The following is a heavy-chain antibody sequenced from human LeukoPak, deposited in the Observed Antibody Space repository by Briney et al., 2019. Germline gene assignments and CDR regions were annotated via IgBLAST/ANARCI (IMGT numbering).Heavy chain of an antibody. D-gene: IGHD5-12*01. Sequence: PSETLSLTCAVYGGSFSGYYWSWLRQPPGKGLEWIGKINHSGTTNYTPSLKSRITISADTSNNQFSLRLSSVTAADTAVYYCARRGVTTIKNWGQGTLVTVSS. J-gene: IGHJ4*02. CDR2: INHSGTT. CDR1: GGSFSGYY. CDR3: ARRGVTTIKN. V-gene: IGHV4-34*01.